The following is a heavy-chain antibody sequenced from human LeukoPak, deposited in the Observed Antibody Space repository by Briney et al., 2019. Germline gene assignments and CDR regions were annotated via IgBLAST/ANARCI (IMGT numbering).Heavy chain of an antibody. J-gene: IGHJ4*02. CDR2: ISYDGTNK. V-gene: IGHV3-30*18. D-gene: IGHD6-6*01. CDR1: GFTFGSYG. CDR3: VKDLAARLDY. Sequence: PGGSLRLSCAASGFTFGSYGMHWVRQAPGKGLEWVAVISYDGTNKNNADSVKGRFTISRDNSKNRLYLQMNSLRAEDTAVYYCVKDLAARLDYWGQGTLVTVSS.